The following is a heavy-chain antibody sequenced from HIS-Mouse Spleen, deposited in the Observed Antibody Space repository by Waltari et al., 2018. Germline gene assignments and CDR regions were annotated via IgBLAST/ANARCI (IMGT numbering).Heavy chain of an antibody. J-gene: IGHJ2*01. V-gene: IGHV4-39*07. Sequence: QLQLQESGPGLVKPSETLSLTCTVSGGSISSSSYYWGGIRQPPEKGLEWIGSIYYSGSTYYNPSLKSRVTISVDTSKNQFSLKLSSVTAADTAVYYCAREIPYSSSWYDWYFDLWGRGTLVTVSS. CDR2: IYYSGST. CDR1: GGSISSSSYY. CDR3: AREIPYSSSWYDWYFDL. D-gene: IGHD6-13*01.